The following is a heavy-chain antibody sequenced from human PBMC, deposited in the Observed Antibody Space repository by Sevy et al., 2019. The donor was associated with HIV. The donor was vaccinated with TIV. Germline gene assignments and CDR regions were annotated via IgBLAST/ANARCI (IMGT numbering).Heavy chain of an antibody. CDR1: GYTLTKLS. CDR3: ATTKDYYENSGCPFDY. D-gene: IGHD3-22*01. CDR2: FDPEDGET. J-gene: IGHJ4*02. V-gene: IGHV1-24*01. Sequence: ASVKVSCKVSGYTLTKLSMHWVRQAPGKGLEWMGSFDPEDGETLYALKLQGRVIMTEDTSTDTAYMEVNSLRSEDTAVYYCATTKDYYENSGCPFDYWGQGTLVTVSS.